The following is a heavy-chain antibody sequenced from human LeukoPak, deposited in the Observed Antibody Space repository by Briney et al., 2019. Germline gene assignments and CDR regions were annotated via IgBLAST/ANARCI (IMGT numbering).Heavy chain of an antibody. J-gene: IGHJ6*02. CDR2: ISSSGSTI. CDR1: GFTFSDYY. D-gene: IGHD2-15*01. V-gene: IGHV3-11*01. CDR3: ARDGGYCSGGSCYRHYYYGMDV. Sequence: PGGSLRLSCAASGFTFSDYYMSWIRQAPGKGLEWVSYISSSGSTIYYADSVKGRFTISRDNAKNSLYLQMNSLRAEDTAVYYCARDGGYCSGGSCYRHYYYGMDVWGQGTTVTVSS.